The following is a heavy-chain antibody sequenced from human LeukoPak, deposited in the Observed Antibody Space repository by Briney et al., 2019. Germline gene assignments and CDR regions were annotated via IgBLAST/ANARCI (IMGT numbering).Heavy chain of an antibody. V-gene: IGHV3-30*04. Sequence: ERSLRLSCAASGFTFSSYAMHWVRQAPGKGLEWVAVISYDGSNKYYADSVKGRFTISRDNSKNTLYLQMNSLRAEDTAVYYCAREQDIVVVVARGLDYWGQGTLVTVSS. J-gene: IGHJ4*02. CDR3: AREQDIVVVVARGLDY. D-gene: IGHD2-15*01. CDR2: ISYDGSNK. CDR1: GFTFSSYA.